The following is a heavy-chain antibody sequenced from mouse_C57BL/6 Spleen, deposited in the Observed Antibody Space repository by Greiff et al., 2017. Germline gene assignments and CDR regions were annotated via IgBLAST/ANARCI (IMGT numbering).Heavy chain of an antibody. D-gene: IGHD1-1*01. CDR3: THYGSSYPNWYFDV. CDR2: IDPENGDT. Sequence: EVQLQQSGAELVRPGASVKLSCTASGFNIKDDYMHWVKQRPEQGLEWIGWIDPENGDTEYASKFQGKATITADTSSNTDFLQLSSLKSEDTAVYYSTHYGSSYPNWYFDVWGTGTTVTVSS. J-gene: IGHJ1*03. V-gene: IGHV14-4*01. CDR1: GFNIKDDY.